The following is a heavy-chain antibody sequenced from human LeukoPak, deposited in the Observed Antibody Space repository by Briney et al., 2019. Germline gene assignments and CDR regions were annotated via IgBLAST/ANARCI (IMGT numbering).Heavy chain of an antibody. Sequence: GGSLRLSCAASGFTFSSYSMNWVRQAPGKGLEWVSSISSSSSYIYYADSVKGRFTISRDNAKNSLYLQMNSPRAEDTAVYYCARGYYDSSGYYGDAFDIWGQGTMVTVSS. D-gene: IGHD3-22*01. CDR1: GFTFSSYS. V-gene: IGHV3-21*01. CDR2: ISSSSSYI. CDR3: ARGYYDSSGYYGDAFDI. J-gene: IGHJ3*02.